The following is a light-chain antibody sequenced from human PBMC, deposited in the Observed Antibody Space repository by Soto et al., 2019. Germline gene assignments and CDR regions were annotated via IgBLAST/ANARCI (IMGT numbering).Light chain of an antibody. Sequence: EIVMTQSPATLSVSPGERATLSCRASQSVSSNFAWYQQKPGQAPRLLIYGASTRATGIPARFSGSGSGTEFTLTISTLQSEDVAAYYCQQYNNWPYTFGQGNKLEIK. J-gene: IGKJ2*01. V-gene: IGKV3-15*01. CDR1: QSVSSN. CDR2: GAS. CDR3: QQYNNWPYT.